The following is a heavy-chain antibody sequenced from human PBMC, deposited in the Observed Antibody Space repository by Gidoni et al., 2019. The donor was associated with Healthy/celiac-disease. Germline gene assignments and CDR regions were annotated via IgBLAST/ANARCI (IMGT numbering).Heavy chain of an antibody. CDR3: ARDRVPSPDYDFWSGYYSTYWYFDL. V-gene: IGHV3-48*04. CDR1: GFTFSSYS. D-gene: IGHD3-3*01. CDR2: ISSSSSTI. J-gene: IGHJ2*01. Sequence: EVQLVESGGGLVQPGGSLRLSCAASGFTFSSYSMNGVRQAPGKGLGWVSYISSSSSTIYYADSVKGRFTISRDNAKNSLYLQMNSLRAEDTAVYYCARDRVPSPDYDFWSGYYSTYWYFDLWGRGTLVTVSS.